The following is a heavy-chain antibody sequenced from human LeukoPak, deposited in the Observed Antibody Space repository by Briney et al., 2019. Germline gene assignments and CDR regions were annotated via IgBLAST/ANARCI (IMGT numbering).Heavy chain of an antibody. Sequence: GASVKVSCKASGCTFSSYAISWVRQAPGQGLEWMGRIIPILGIANYAQKFQGRVTITADKSTSTAYMELSSLRSEATAVYYCARLAPGAAFDIWGQGTMVTVSS. CDR2: IIPILGIA. J-gene: IGHJ3*02. CDR1: GCTFSSYA. CDR3: ARLAPGAAFDI. V-gene: IGHV1-69*04. D-gene: IGHD3-10*01.